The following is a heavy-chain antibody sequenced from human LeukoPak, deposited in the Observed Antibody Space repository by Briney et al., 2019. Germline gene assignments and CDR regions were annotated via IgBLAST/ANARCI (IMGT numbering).Heavy chain of an antibody. Sequence: GGSLRLSCAASGFTFSSYSMNWVGQAPGKGREGVSSISSSSSYIYYADSVKGRFTISRDNAKNSLYLQMNSLRAEDTAVYYAITVASWPYWGQGTLVTVSS. CDR2: ISSSSSYI. CDR3: ITVASWPY. CDR1: GFTFSSYS. J-gene: IGHJ4*02. V-gene: IGHV3-21*01. D-gene: IGHD6-19*01.